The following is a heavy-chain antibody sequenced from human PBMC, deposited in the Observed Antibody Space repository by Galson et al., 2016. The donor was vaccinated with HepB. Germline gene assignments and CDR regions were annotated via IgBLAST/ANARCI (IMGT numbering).Heavy chain of an antibody. CDR2: IWYDGSNE. V-gene: IGHV3-33*08. D-gene: IGHD2-8*01. Sequence: SLRLSCAASGFTPGFTFSHEAMHWVRQAPGKGLEWVAVIWYDGSNEYYADSVKGRFTISRDNSKSTLYLQMNSLRDDDTAVYYCGENGYWGQGTLVTVSS. J-gene: IGHJ4*02. CDR3: GENGY. CDR1: GFTPGFTFSHEA.